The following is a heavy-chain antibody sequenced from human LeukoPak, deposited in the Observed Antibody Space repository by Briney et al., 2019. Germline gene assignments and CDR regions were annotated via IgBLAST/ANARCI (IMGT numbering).Heavy chain of an antibody. Sequence: KPSETLSLTCAVYGGSFSGHYWSWIRQPPGKGLEWIGEIVHSGNTKYNPSLKSRVTISVDTSKNQFSLNLTSVTAADTAVYYCARFGSSTWYKGAFDIWGQGTMVTVAS. CDR2: IVHSGNT. D-gene: IGHD1-1*01. V-gene: IGHV4-34*12. CDR1: GGSFSGHY. CDR3: ARFGSSTWYKGAFDI. J-gene: IGHJ3*02.